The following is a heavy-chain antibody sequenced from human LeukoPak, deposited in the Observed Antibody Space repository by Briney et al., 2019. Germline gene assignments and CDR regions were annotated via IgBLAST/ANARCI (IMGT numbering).Heavy chain of an antibody. CDR1: EFTFTTYG. J-gene: IGHJ4*02. Sequence: GGSLRLSCAASEFTFTTYGMHWVRQAPGKGLEWVAFIYYDGSNIYYADYVKGRFTISRDISKNTLYLQMDSLRAEDTAIYYCARNWKTNSFDYWGQGTLVTVSS. CDR2: IYYDGSNI. CDR3: ARNWKTNSFDY. D-gene: IGHD1-1*01. V-gene: IGHV3-33*01.